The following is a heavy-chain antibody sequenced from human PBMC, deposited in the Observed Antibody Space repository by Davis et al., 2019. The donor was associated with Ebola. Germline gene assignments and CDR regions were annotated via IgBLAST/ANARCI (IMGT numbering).Heavy chain of an antibody. Sequence: PSETLSLTCTVSGGSISSGGYYWSWIRQPPGKGLEWIGYIYYSGSTNYNPSLKSRVTISVDTSKNQFSLKLSAVTAADTAVYYCAREMGHYYYGMDVWGQGTTVTVSS. CDR3: AREMGHYYYGMDV. J-gene: IGHJ6*02. CDR1: GGSISSGGYY. V-gene: IGHV4-61*08. CDR2: IYYSGST. D-gene: IGHD3-16*01.